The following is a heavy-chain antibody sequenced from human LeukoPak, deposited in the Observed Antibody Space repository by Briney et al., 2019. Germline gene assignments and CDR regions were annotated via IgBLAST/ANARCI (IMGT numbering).Heavy chain of an antibody. CDR2: ISAYNGNT. D-gene: IGHD6-19*01. CDR3: ARVFSSGWDQGEWFGP. V-gene: IGHV1-18*04. CDR1: GYTFNTYY. Sequence: APVKVSCKASGYTFNTYYMEWVRQAPGQGLEWMGWISAYNGNTNYAQKLQGRVTMTTDTSTSTAYMELRSLRSDDTAVYYCARVFSSGWDQGEWFGPWGQGTLVTVSS. J-gene: IGHJ5*02.